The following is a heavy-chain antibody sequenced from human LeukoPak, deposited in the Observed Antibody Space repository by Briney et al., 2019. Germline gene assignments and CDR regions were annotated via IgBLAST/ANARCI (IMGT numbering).Heavy chain of an antibody. D-gene: IGHD2-2*01. CDR1: GGSISSGDYY. Sequence: PSETLSLTCTVSGGSISSGDYYWSWIRQPPGQGLEWIGYISLSGGTYYNPSLKSRVTISVDTSKSQFSLKLSSVTAADTAVYYCARVHIVVVPAAIVADDAFDIWGQGTMVTVSS. CDR2: ISLSGGT. V-gene: IGHV4-30-4*01. J-gene: IGHJ3*02. CDR3: ARVHIVVVPAAIVADDAFDI.